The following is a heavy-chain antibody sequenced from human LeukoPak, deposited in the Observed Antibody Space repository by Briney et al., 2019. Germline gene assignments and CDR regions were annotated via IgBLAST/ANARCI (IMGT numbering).Heavy chain of an antibody. J-gene: IGHJ5*02. CDR2: IYTSGST. CDR1: GGSISSYY. Sequence: SETLSLTCTVSGGSISSYYWSWIRQPPGKGLEWIGYIYTSGSTNYNPSLKSRVTISVDTSKNQFSLKLSSVTAADTAVYYCARLTPFRMGMGNWFDPWGQGTLVTVSS. D-gene: IGHD1-26*01. CDR3: ARLTPFRMGMGNWFDP. V-gene: IGHV4-4*09.